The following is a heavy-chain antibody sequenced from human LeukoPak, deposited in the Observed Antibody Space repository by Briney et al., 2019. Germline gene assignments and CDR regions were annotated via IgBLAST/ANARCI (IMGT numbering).Heavy chain of an antibody. CDR3: ARESFRHYGSGSLYYFDY. V-gene: IGHV3-74*01. D-gene: IGHD3-10*01. CDR1: GFTFSSYW. Sequence: QSGGSLRLSCAASGFTFSSYWMHWVRQAPGKGLVWVSRINSDGSSTSYADSVKGRFTISRDNAKNTLYLQMNSLRAEDTAVYYCARESFRHYGSGSLYYFDYWGQGTLVTVSS. CDR2: INSDGSST. J-gene: IGHJ4*02.